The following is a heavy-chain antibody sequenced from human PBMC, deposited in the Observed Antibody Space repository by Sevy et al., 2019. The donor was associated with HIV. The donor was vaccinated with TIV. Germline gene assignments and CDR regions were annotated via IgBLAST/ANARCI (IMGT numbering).Heavy chain of an antibody. CDR2: LFYTDST. CDR1: GGSLNSYY. J-gene: IGHJ4*02. Sequence: SETLSLTCTVSGGSLNSYYWSWIRQPPGKGLEWIGYLFYTDSTNYNPSLKSRVTISVDRSKNQFSLELRSVTAADTAVDYCARDSDSGLDYWGQGTLVTVSS. CDR3: ARDSDSGLDY. D-gene: IGHD4-17*01. V-gene: IGHV4-59*01.